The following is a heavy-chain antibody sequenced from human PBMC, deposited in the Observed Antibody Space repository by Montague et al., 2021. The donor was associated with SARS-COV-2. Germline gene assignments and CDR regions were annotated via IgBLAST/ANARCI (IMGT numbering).Heavy chain of an antibody. CDR2: IFYRGTT. CDR1: GDSMTYFY. CDR3: ARGATRTFDY. Sequence: SETLSPTCTVSGDSMTYFYWSWIRQTPEKGLEWIGYIFYRGTTKXNPSLESRVTITVDTSKDQFYLKLNSVTAADTAVYYCARGATRTFDYWGQGTRVTVSS. J-gene: IGHJ4*02. D-gene: IGHD1-1*01. V-gene: IGHV4-59*01.